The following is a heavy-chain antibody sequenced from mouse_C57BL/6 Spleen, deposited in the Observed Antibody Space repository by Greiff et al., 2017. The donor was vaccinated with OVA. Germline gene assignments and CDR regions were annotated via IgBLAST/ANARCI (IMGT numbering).Heavy chain of an antibody. D-gene: IGHD1-1*01. Sequence: QVQLKQSGAELVKPGASVKISCKASGYAFSSYWMNWVKQRPGKGLEWFGQIYPGDGDTNYNGKFKGKATLTADKSSSTAYMQLSSLTSEDSAVYFGARPGSSYVGWFAYWGQGTLVTVA. CDR3: ARPGSSYVGWFAY. V-gene: IGHV1-80*01. J-gene: IGHJ3*01. CDR2: IYPGDGDT. CDR1: GYAFSSYW.